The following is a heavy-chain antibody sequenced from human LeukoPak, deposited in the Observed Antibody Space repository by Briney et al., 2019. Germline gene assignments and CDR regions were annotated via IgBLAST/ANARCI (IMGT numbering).Heavy chain of an antibody. CDR1: GFTFSSYW. CDR3: ARAALRVTTNYYYYMDV. Sequence: PGGSLRLSCAASGFTFSSYWMSWVHQAPGKGLEWVANIKQDGSEKYYVDSVKGRFTISRDNAKNSLYLQMNSLRAEDTAVYYCARAALRVTTNYYYYMDVWGKGTTVTVSS. J-gene: IGHJ6*03. D-gene: IGHD4-17*01. CDR2: IKQDGSEK. V-gene: IGHV3-7*01.